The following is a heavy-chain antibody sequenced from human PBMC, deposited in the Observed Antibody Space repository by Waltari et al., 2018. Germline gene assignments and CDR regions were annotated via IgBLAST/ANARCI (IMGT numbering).Heavy chain of an antibody. CDR1: EYTFTSSY. D-gene: IGHD2-21*01. V-gene: IGHV1-46*01. Sequence: QVQLVRSGAEVKKPGASVKISCKTSEYTFTSSYIHWVRQAPGQGLEWMGRINPRGGSTIYAQKFQGRVTMTRDTSTSTVYMELSSLRSEDTAVYYCASDTGALWMDVWGQGTTVTVSS. J-gene: IGHJ6*02. CDR3: ASDTGALWMDV. CDR2: INPRGGST.